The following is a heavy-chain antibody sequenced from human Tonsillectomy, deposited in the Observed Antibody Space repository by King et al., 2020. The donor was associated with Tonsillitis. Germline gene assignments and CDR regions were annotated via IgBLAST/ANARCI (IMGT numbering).Heavy chain of an antibody. Sequence: VQLVESGGGLVKPGGSLRLSCAASGFTFSNAWMSWVRQAPGKGLEWVGRIKSKTDGGTTDYAAPVKGRFTISRDDSKNTLYLQMNSLKTEDTAVYYCTTNRGIRWSYDAFAIWGQGTMVTVSS. CDR2: IKSKTDGGTT. J-gene: IGHJ3*02. D-gene: IGHD4-23*01. CDR3: TTNRGIRWSYDAFAI. CDR1: GFTFSNAW. V-gene: IGHV3-15*01.